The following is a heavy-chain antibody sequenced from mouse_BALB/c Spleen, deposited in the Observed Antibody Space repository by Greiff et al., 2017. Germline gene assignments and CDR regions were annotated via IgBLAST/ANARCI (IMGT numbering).Heavy chain of an antibody. J-gene: IGHJ2*01. Sequence: VQLQQSGPELVKPGASVKVSCKASGYSFTDYNMYWVKQSHGKSLEWIGYIDPYNSDTSYNQKFKGKAKLTAVTSTSTAYMELSSLTNEDSAVYYCTKYDFDYWGQGTTLTVSS. CDR2: IDPYNSDT. CDR3: TKYDFDY. D-gene: IGHD2-10*02. CDR1: GYSFTDYN. V-gene: IGHV1S135*01.